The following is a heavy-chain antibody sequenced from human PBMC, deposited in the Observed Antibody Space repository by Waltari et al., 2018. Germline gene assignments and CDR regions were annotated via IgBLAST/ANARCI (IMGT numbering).Heavy chain of an antibody. V-gene: IGHV4-34*01. Sequence: QVQLQQWGAGLLKPSETLSLTCAVYGGSFSGYYWSWIRQPPGKGLEWIGEINHSGSTNYNPSLKSRVTISVDTSKNQFSLKLSSVTAADTAVYYCARDVAVAGNAFDIWGQGTMVTVSS. J-gene: IGHJ3*02. CDR2: INHSGST. CDR3: ARDVAVAGNAFDI. D-gene: IGHD6-19*01. CDR1: GGSFSGYY.